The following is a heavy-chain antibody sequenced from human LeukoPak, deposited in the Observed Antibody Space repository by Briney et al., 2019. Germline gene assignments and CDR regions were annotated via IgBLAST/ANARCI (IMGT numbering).Heavy chain of an antibody. V-gene: IGHV3-7*01. CDR3: ARLSEMFRGPQVIYYFDY. J-gene: IGHJ4*02. CDR2: IKQDGTEK. CDR1: GFSFSSFR. D-gene: IGHD3-10*01. Sequence: GGSLRLSCVASGFSFSSFRMNWVRQAPGKGLEWVANIKQDGTEKYYVDSVKGRFTISRDYARNSLYLQLNSLRAEDTAVYYCARLSEMFRGPQVIYYFDYWGQGTLVSVSS.